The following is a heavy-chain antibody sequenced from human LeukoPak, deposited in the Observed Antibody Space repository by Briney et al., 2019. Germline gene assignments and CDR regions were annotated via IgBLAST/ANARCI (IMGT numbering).Heavy chain of an antibody. D-gene: IGHD3-3*01. CDR2: ISYDGSNK. CDR3: ARDCLGSQFWSGYYLGPDNYFDY. J-gene: IGHJ4*02. Sequence: GGSLRLSCAASGFTFSSYGMHWVRQAPGKGLEWVAVISYDGSNKYYADSVKGRFTISRDNSKNTLYLQMNSLRAEDTAVYYCARDCLGSQFWSGYYLGPDNYFDYWGQGSLVTVSS. CDR1: GFTFSSYG. V-gene: IGHV3-30*03.